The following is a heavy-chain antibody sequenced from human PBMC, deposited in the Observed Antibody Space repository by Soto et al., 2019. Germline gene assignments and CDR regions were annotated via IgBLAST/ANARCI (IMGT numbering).Heavy chain of an antibody. CDR1: GGSIISSSYY. J-gene: IGHJ6*02. CDR3: ARRWYSSSSLYYYYYGMDV. V-gene: IGHV4-39*01. Sequence: PSETLSLTCTVSGGSIISSSYYWVWIRQPPGKGLEWIGSIYYSGSTYYNPSLKSRVTISVDTSKNQFSLKLSSVTAADTAVYYCARRWYSSSSLYYYYYGMDVWGQGTTVTVSS. CDR2: IYYSGST. D-gene: IGHD6-6*01.